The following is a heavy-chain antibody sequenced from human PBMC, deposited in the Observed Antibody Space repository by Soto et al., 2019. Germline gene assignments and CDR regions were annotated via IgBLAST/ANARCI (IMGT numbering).Heavy chain of an antibody. CDR3: ARVPQGDNYGYWHFDL. CDR1: GFSLSNARMS. CDR2: IFSNDEK. Sequence: SGPTLVNPTETLTLTCTVSGFSLSNARMSVSWIRQPPGKALEWLAHIFSNDEKSYSTSLKSRLTISKDTSKSQVVLTMTNMDHVDTATYYCARVPQGDNYGYWHFDLWGRGILVTVSS. J-gene: IGHJ2*01. V-gene: IGHV2-26*01. D-gene: IGHD5-18*01.